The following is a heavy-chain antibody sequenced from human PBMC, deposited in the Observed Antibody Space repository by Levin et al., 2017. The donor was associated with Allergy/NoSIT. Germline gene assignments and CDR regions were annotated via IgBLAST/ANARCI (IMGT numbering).Heavy chain of an antibody. J-gene: IGHJ4*02. CDR1: GFTFSSNA. D-gene: IGHD6-19*01. CDR2: ISGSGGST. CDR3: AKDMRPPSSGWYMFFDY. V-gene: IGHV3-23*01. Sequence: GGSLRLSCAASGFTFSSNAMSWVRQAPGKGLEWVSAISGSGGSTYYADSVKGRFTISRDNPKNTLYLQMNSLRAEDTAVYYCAKDMRPPSSGWYMFFDYWGQGTLVTVSS.